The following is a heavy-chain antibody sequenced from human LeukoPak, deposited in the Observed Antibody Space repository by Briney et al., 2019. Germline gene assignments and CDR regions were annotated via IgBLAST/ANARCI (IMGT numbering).Heavy chain of an antibody. Sequence: GRSLRLSCAASGFTFDDYAMHWVRQAPGKGLEWVSGISWNSGSIGYADSVKGRFTISRDNAKNSLYLQMNSLRAEDTALYYCAKDSGSGWNESNWFDPWGQGTLVTVSS. CDR1: GFTFDDYA. V-gene: IGHV3-9*01. CDR2: ISWNSGSI. J-gene: IGHJ5*02. D-gene: IGHD6-19*01. CDR3: AKDSGSGWNESNWFDP.